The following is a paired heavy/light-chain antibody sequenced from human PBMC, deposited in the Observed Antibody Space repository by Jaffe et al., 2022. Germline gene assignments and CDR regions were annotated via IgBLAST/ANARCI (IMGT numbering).Light chain of an antibody. CDR2: AGF. CDR1: HDINTS. CDR3: QQHQYYPIT. Sequence: DIQLTQSPSFLSASVGDRVIITCRVSHDINTSLAWYQQSPGKAPKVLVYAGFNLESGVSSRFGGSVSGTEFTLSIASLQPEDSATYFCQQHQYYPITFGQGTRLDIK. J-gene: IGKJ5*01. V-gene: IGKV1-9*01.
Heavy chain of an antibody. CDR2: IRTKDFSYTT. CDR1: GFTFSDHY. J-gene: IGHJ5*02. CDR3: VRPHNITWGASYYDL. D-gene: IGHD3-10*01. Sequence: EVQLVESGGGLIQPGGSLRLSCAGSGFTFSDHYMDWVRQAPGRGLEWVSRIRTKDFSYTTEYAASVENRFTISRDDARSTVYLQMTSLKIEDTAVYFCVRPHNITWGASYYDLWGQGILVTVSS. V-gene: IGHV3-72*01.